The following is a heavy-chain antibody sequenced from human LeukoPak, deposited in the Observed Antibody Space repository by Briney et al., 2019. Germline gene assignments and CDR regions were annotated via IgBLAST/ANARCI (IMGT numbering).Heavy chain of an antibody. J-gene: IGHJ4*02. CDR1: GYTFTSYY. CDR3: ARGSRPVYNLLTGKRYFDY. V-gene: IGHV1-46*01. D-gene: IGHD3-9*01. CDR2: INPSGGST. Sequence: ASVKVSCKASGYTFTSYYMHWVRQAPGQGLEWMGIINPSGGSTSYAQKFQGRVTMTRDMSTSTVYMELSSLRSEDTAVYYCARGSRPVYNLLTGKRYFDYWGQGTLLTVSS.